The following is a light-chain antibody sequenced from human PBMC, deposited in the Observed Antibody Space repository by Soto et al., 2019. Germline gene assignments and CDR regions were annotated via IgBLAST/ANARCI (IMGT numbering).Light chain of an antibody. Sequence: QSALTQPPSASGSPGQSVTISCTGTTSDIGGYNRVSWYQQHPGKAPKLMIYEVSERPSGVPDRFSGSKSGNTASLTVSGLQAEDAAYYSCTSDAGNTNWVFGGGTKLTVL. CDR1: TSDIGGYNR. CDR2: EVS. J-gene: IGLJ3*02. CDR3: TSDAGNTNWV. V-gene: IGLV2-8*01.